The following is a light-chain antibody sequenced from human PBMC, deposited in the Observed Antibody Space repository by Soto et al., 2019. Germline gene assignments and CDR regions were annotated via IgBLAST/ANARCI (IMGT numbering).Light chain of an antibody. J-gene: IGLJ2*01. V-gene: IGLV1-51*01. CDR2: DNT. Sequence: QSVLTQPPSVSAAPGQTVTISCSGSSSNIGNNFVSWYQQLPGTAPKLLIYDNTERPSGIPDRFSGSKSGTSATLGITGLQTGDEADYYCGTWNSSLTAVVVGGGTKLTVL. CDR1: SSNIGNNF. CDR3: GTWNSSLTAVV.